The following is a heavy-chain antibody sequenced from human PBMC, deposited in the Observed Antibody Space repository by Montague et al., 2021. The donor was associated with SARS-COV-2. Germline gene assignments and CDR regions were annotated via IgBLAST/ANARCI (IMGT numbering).Heavy chain of an antibody. CDR2: ISFRGSDK. D-gene: IGHD6-19*01. V-gene: IGHV3-30-3*01. CDR3: ARVVSNGWTFDY. J-gene: IGHJ4*02. CDR1: GFNFSGNA. Sequence: SLRLSCAASGFNFSGNALHWVRQAPGKGLEWVGLISFRGSDKRYADSVKGRFTISRDNSKNTLYLQMNSLRAEDTAVFYCARVVSNGWTFDYWGQGTLVTVSS.